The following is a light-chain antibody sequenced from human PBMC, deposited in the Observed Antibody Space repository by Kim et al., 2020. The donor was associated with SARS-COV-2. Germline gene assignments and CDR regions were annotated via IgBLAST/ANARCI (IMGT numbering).Light chain of an antibody. CDR3: QSYDSLNRV. J-gene: IGLJ2*01. CDR1: SGNIASNH. Sequence: GKPVANARTPSSGNIASNHVQWYQPRPSSAPTNVIYEDDQRPSGVPDRFSGSIDSSYNTASLNISGLKTEDEADYYCQSYDSLNRVFGGGTQLTVL. CDR2: EDD. V-gene: IGLV6-57*03.